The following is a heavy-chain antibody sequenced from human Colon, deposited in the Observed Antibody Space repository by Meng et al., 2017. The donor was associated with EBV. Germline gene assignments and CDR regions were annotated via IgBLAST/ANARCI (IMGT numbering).Heavy chain of an antibody. Sequence: LSGAGLLKPSESLSLTCTVNGGSFSGYVWSWVHQPPGKGMEWIGEVSHPGSANYNPSLKSRVTISVDASEKQFSLRLTSVTAADSAVYYCARVPTTGYKNHWGQGTLVTVSS. CDR1: GGSFSGYV. V-gene: IGHV4-34*01. CDR3: ARVPTTGYKNH. D-gene: IGHD3-9*01. J-gene: IGHJ4*02. CDR2: VSHPGSA.